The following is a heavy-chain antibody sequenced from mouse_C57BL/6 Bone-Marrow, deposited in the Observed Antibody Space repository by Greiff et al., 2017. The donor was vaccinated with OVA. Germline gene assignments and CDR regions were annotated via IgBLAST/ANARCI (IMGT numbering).Heavy chain of an antibody. CDR2: IHPSDSDT. V-gene: IGHV1-74*01. D-gene: IGHD2-5*01. Sequence: QVQLKQPGAELVKPGASVTVSCKASGYTFTSYWMHWVKQRPGQGLEWIGRIHPSDSDTNYNQKFKGKATLTVDKSSSTAYMQLSSLTSEDSAVYYCALYSNYVLYYAMDYWGQGTSVTVSS. CDR1: GYTFTSYW. J-gene: IGHJ4*01. CDR3: ALYSNYVLYYAMDY.